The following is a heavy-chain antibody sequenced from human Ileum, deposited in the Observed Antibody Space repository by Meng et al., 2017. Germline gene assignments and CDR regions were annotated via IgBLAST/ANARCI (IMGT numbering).Heavy chain of an antibody. CDR2: TYYRFKWYS. V-gene: IGHV6-1*01. D-gene: IGHD3-3*01. Sequence: QVPLQQSCPVLVNLSQSLSLACAVSGGSVSSNIAAWNWIRQSPLRGLEWLGRTYYRFKWYSEDSESVTSRMSITTDTSKNQGLLQMNSVRTEYTVLYYCASASGSLDYFGPGTLVTVSS. J-gene: IGHJ4*02. CDR3: ASASGSLDY. CDR1: GGSVSSNIAA.